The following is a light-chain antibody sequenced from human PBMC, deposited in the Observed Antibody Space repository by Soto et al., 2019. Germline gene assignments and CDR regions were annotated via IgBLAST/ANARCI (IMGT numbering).Light chain of an antibody. V-gene: IGLV2-14*01. CDR1: SSDVGGYNY. CDR2: EVS. Sequence: QSALTQPASVSRSPGQSITISCTGTSSDVGGYNYVSWYQQHPAKAPKLMIYEVSNRPSGVSHRFYGSKSGNTASLTISGLQAEDEAAYYCFSYTTSSTLVFGGGTKVTVL. CDR3: FSYTTSSTLV. J-gene: IGLJ3*02.